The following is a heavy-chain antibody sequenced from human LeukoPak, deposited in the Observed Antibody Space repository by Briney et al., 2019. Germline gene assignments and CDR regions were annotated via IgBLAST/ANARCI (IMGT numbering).Heavy chain of an antibody. Sequence: PSGTLSPTCAVSGGSISSNNWWSWVRQPPGKGLEWIGEIFHSGITNYNPSLKSRVTISVDKSKNQFSLKLNSVTAADTAVYYCARAEPRGSIWYPYWGQGTLVTVSS. V-gene: IGHV4-4*02. CDR2: IFHSGIT. J-gene: IGHJ4*02. D-gene: IGHD6-13*01. CDR1: GGSISSNNW. CDR3: ARAEPRGSIWYPY.